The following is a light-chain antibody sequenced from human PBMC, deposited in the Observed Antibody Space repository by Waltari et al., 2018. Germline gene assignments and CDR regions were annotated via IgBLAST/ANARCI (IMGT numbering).Light chain of an antibody. V-gene: IGKV2-28*01. Sequence: DIVMTQSPLSLPVTPGEPASISCKSSQSLLHSNGYNYLGWYLQKPGQSPQLLIYLGSNRASGVPDRFNGSGSGTDFTLKISRLEAEDVGVYFCMHSLQTPWTFGQGTRVEIK. CDR1: QSLLHSNGYNY. CDR3: MHSLQTPWT. J-gene: IGKJ1*01. CDR2: LGS.